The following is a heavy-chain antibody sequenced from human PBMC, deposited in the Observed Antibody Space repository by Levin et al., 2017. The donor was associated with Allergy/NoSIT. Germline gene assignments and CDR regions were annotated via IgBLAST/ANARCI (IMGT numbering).Heavy chain of an antibody. Sequence: PSETLSLTCTVSGASVTNGYYFWSWIRQPAGKGLEWIGRIFTRGTTVYNPSLKSRLTISLDTSKNQFTLRLTSVTAADTAVYYCARSKVAYSDILNCYYDLGYFDSWGQVTPVTVSS. D-gene: IGHD3-9*01. CDR2: IFTRGTT. CDR3: ARSKVAYSDILNCYYDLGYFDS. J-gene: IGHJ4*02. CDR1: GASVTNGYYF. V-gene: IGHV4-61*02.